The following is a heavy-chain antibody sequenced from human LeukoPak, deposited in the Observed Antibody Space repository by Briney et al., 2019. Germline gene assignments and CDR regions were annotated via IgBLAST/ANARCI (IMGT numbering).Heavy chain of an antibody. CDR2: ISGSGGST. CDR3: ARGMATKRKKAEENDY. D-gene: IGHD5-24*01. V-gene: IGHV3-23*01. CDR1: GFTFSSYA. Sequence: PGGSLRLSCAASGFTFSSYAMSWVRQAPGKGLEWVSAISGSGGSTYYADSVKGRFTISRDYAKNSLYLQMNSLRAEDTAVYYCARGMATKRKKAEENDYWGQGTLVTVSS. J-gene: IGHJ4*02.